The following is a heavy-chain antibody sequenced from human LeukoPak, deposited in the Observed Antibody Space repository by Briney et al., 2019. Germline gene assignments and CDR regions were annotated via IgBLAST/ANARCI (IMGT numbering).Heavy chain of an antibody. D-gene: IGHD6-13*01. CDR1: GGSISSYY. J-gene: IGHJ5*02. CDR3: ARTNSSSWYAPGWFDP. CDR2: IYTSGST. Sequence: SETLSLTCTVSGGSISSYYWSWIRQPAGKGLEWIGRIYTSGSTNYNPSLKSRVTMSVDTSKNQFSLKLSSVTAADTAVYYCARTNSSSWYAPGWFDPWGQGTLVTVSS. V-gene: IGHV4-4*07.